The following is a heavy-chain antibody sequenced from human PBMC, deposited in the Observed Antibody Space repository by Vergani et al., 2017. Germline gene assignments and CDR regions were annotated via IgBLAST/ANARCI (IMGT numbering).Heavy chain of an antibody. J-gene: IGHJ6*03. CDR3: ARELTSVGYYYYMDV. D-gene: IGHD4-23*01. CDR1: GGSISSYY. V-gene: IGHV4-59*01. CDR2: IYYSGST. Sequence: QVQLQESGPGLVKPSETLSLTCTVSGGSISSYYWSWIRQPPGKGLEWIGYIYYSGSTNYNPSLKSRVTISVDTSKNQFPLKLSSVTAADTAVYYCARELTSVGYYYYMDVWGKGTTVTVSS.